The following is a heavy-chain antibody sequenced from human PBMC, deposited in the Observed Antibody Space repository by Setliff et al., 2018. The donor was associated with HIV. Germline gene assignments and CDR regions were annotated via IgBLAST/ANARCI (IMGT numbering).Heavy chain of an antibody. CDR2: IYFNGNT. J-gene: IGHJ5*02. D-gene: IGHD7-27*01. CDR1: GGFITNDGYY. V-gene: IGHV4-31*02. Sequence: SETLSLTCTVSGGFITNDGYYWTWIRHRPGKGLEWIGYIYFNGNTHYNPSLEGRVTMSVDTSKKQFSLMLTSVTAADTAVYYCARDLPELTGRSFDPWGQGTLVTVSS. CDR3: ARDLPELTGRSFDP.